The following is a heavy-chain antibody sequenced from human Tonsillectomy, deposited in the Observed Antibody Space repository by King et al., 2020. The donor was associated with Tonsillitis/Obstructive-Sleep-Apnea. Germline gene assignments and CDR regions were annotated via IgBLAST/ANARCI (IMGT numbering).Heavy chain of an antibody. J-gene: IGHJ4*02. CDR1: GFTFSSYA. Sequence: VQLVESGGGVVQPGRSLRLSGAASGFTFSSYAMNWVPQAPGKGLGWGAVISYVGSNKYYADSVKGRFTTSRDNSKNTLYLQMNSLRAEDTAVYYCEREKYDLQAYYFDYWGQGTLVTVSS. CDR3: EREKYDLQAYYFDY. V-gene: IGHV3-30*16. CDR2: ISYVGSNK. D-gene: IGHD3-3*01.